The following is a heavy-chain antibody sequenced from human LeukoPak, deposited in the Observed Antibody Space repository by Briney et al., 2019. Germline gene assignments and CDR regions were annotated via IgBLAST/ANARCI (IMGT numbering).Heavy chain of an antibody. CDR1: GHTLTQLS. CDR2: FDREDGET. D-gene: IGHD6-13*01. Sequence: ASVKVSCKVSGHTLTQLSMYWVRQAPGKGLEWLGGFDREDGETFFAEKVQGRVTMTEDTSTDTAYLELRSLRSEDTAMYYCAADHAIAAPHTHPAGFTLWGQGTVVTVSP. CDR3: AADHAIAAPHTHPAGFTL. V-gene: IGHV1-24*01. J-gene: IGHJ3*01.